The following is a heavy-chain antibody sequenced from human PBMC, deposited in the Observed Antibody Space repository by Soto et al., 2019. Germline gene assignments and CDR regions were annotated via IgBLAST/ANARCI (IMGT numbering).Heavy chain of an antibody. D-gene: IGHD5-12*01. CDR2: TRNKANSYTT. V-gene: IGHV3-72*01. CDR3: VAYIAGYVH. J-gene: IGHJ4*02. CDR1: GFSFSDHF. Sequence: EVQLVESGGGLVQPGGSLRLSCAASGFSFSDHFMDWVRQAPGKGLEWVGRTRNKANSYTTEYAASVKGRFTISRDDSKNSLYLAMNSLKTEDTAVHYCVAYIAGYVHWGQGTLVTVSS.